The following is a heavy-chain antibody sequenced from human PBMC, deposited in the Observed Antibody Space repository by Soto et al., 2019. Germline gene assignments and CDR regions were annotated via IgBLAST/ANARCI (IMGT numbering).Heavy chain of an antibody. CDR3: ARVTPGNNLYYFSGLDF. V-gene: IGHV3-30-3*01. Sequence: LTLSCVASGFTFDAYGIHWFRQAPVKGLQCVALISYEGSTTYYADSVSGRFTISRDNSKNTLYLQMNTLRPEDTCLYYCARVTPGNNLYYFSGLDFWGQGTSVTVSS. J-gene: IGHJ6*01. D-gene: IGHD1-1*01. CDR2: ISYEGSTT. CDR1: GFTFDAYG.